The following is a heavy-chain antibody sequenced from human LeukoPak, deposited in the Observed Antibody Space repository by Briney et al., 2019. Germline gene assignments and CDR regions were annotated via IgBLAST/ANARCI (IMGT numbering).Heavy chain of an antibody. Sequence: GGSLRLPCAASGFTFSSYGMHWVRQAPGKGLEWVAVISYDGSNKYYADSVKGRFTISRDNSKNTLYLQMNSLRAEDTAVYYCAKDLTYDYESTGYYFDYWGQGTLVTVSS. D-gene: IGHD3-22*01. CDR3: AKDLTYDYESTGYYFDY. CDR1: GFTFSSYG. V-gene: IGHV3-30*18. J-gene: IGHJ4*02. CDR2: ISYDGSNK.